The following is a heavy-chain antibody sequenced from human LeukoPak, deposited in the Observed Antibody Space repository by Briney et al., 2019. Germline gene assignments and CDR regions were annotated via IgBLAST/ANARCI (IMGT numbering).Heavy chain of an antibody. D-gene: IGHD4-23*01. V-gene: IGHV3-33*01. CDR3: AGDYGGYYYGMDV. J-gene: IGHJ6*02. Sequence: QPGRSLRLSCAASGFTFSSYGMHWVRQAPGKGLEWVAVIWYDGSNKCYADSVKGRFTISRDNSKNTLYLQMNSLRAEDTAVYYCAGDYGGYYYGMDVWGQGTTVTVSS. CDR1: GFTFSSYG. CDR2: IWYDGSNK.